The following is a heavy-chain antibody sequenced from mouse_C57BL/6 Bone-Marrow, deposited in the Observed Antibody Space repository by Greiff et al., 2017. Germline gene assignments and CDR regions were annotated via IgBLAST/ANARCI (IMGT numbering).Heavy chain of an antibody. CDR1: GYTFTDYN. Sequence: EVKLLESGPELVKPGASVKMSCKASGYTFTDYNMHWVKQSHGKSLEWIGYINPNNGGTSYNQKFKGKATLTVNTSSSTAYMELRSLTSEEAAVYYCAYWSAMDYWGQGTSVTVSS. CDR3: AYWSAMDY. D-gene: IGHD2-1*01. J-gene: IGHJ4*01. V-gene: IGHV1-22*01. CDR2: INPNNGGT.